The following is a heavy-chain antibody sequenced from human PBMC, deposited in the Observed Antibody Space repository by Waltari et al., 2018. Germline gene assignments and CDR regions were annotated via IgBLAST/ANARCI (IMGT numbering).Heavy chain of an antibody. V-gene: IGHV1-2*02. J-gene: IGHJ4*02. CDR2: INPNSGGT. D-gene: IGHD3-22*01. CDR3: ARGAFGRRGYYDSSGYYYY. CDR1: GYTFTGYY. Sequence: QVQLVQSGAEVKKPGASVKVFCKASGYTFTGYYMHWVRQAPGQGSEWMGWINPNSGGTNYAQKFQGRVTMTRDTSISTAYMELSRLRSDDTAVYYCARGAFGRRGYYDSSGYYYYWGQGTLVTVSS.